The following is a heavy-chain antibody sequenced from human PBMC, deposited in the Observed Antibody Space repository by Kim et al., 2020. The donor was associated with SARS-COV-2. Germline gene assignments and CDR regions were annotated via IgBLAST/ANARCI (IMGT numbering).Heavy chain of an antibody. CDR2: INHSGST. D-gene: IGHD2-21*02. V-gene: IGHV4-34*01. CDR3: ARATTALYCGGDCDHRGY. J-gene: IGHJ4*02. CDR1: GGSFSGYY. Sequence: SETLSLTCAVYGGSFSGYYWSWIRQPPGKGLEWIGEINHSGSTNYNPSLKSRVTISVDTSKNQFSLKLSSVTAADTAVYYCARATTALYCGGDCDHRGYWGQGTLVTVSS.